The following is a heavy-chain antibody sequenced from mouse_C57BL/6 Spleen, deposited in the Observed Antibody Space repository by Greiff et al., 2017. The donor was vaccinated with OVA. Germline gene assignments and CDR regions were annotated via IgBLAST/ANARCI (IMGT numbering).Heavy chain of an antibody. V-gene: IGHV5-4*01. CDR3: AREGAYYSNYSAWFAY. D-gene: IGHD2-5*01. CDR2: ISDGGSYT. Sequence: EVQLVESGGGLVKPGGSLKLSCAASGFTFSSYAMSWVRQTPEKRLEWVATISDGGSYTYYPDNVKGRFTISRDNAKNTLYLQMSHLKSEDTAMYYCAREGAYYSNYSAWFAYWGQGTLVTVSA. J-gene: IGHJ3*01. CDR1: GFTFSSYA.